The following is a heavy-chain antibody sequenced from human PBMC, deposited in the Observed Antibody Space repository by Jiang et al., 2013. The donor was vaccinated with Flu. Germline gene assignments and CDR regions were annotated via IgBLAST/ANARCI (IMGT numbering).Heavy chain of an antibody. CDR2: IYYSGST. CDR1: GGSISSGGYY. CDR3: ATTYYYDSSGYYPNFDY. J-gene: IGHJ4*02. Sequence: GSGLVKPSQTLSLTCTVSGGSISSGGYYWSWIRQHPGKGLEWIGYIYYSGSTYYNPSLKSRVTISVDTSKNQFSLKLSSVTAADTAVYYCATTYYYDSSGYYPNFDYWGQGTLVTVSS. V-gene: IGHV4-31*03. D-gene: IGHD3-22*01.